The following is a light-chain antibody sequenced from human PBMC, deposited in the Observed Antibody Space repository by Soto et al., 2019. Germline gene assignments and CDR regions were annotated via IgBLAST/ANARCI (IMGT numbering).Light chain of an antibody. J-gene: IGLJ2*01. CDR2: LNSDGSH. Sequence: QSVLTQSPSASASLGASVKLTCTLSSGHSNYAIAWHQQQSEKGPRYLMKLNSDGSHSKGDGIPDRFSRSSSGAERYLPISRLTYEGEADYFSHTWGSGKVVLGGGTTVTVL. CDR3: HTWGSGKVV. CDR1: SGHSNYA. V-gene: IGLV4-69*01.